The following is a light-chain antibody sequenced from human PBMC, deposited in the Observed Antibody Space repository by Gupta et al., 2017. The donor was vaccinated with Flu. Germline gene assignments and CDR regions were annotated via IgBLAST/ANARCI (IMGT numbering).Light chain of an antibody. CDR2: DAS. CDR1: QDTSNY. J-gene: IGKJ5*01. CDR3: QHYDNLPIT. Sequence: DIQMTQSSSSLPASGGDRVTITCQTSQDTSNYLNWYKKKPGKALPLLFYDASNLETGAPPRFSGSSSGTDFTITISSLHQEDIATYYYQHYDNLPITFGQGTRLEIK. V-gene: IGKV1-33*01.